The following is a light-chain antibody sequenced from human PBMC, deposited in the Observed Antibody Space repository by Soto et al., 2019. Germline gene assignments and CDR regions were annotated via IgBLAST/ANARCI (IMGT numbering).Light chain of an antibody. CDR3: NSYAGTSEV. V-gene: IGLV2-14*01. CDR2: EVS. J-gene: IGLJ1*01. CDR1: SSDVGGYNY. Sequence: QSVLTQPASVSGSPGQSITISCTGTSSDVGGYNYVSWYQQHPGKAPKLMIYEVSNRPSGVSNRFSGSKSGNTASLTISGLQAEDEADYYCNSYAGTSEVFGTGTKLTVL.